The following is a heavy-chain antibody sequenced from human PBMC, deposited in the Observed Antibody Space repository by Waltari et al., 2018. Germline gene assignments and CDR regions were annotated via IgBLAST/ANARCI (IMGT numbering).Heavy chain of an antibody. CDR1: GFTVSSNY. Sequence: EVQLVETGGGLIQPGGSLRLSCAASGFTVSSNYMSWVRQDPGTGLGWVSVIYSGGSTYYADSVKGRFTISRDNSKNTLYLQMNSLRAEDTAVYYCARGQDYDILTGKRSDYYYMDVWGKGTTVTVSS. CDR2: IYSGGST. J-gene: IGHJ6*03. D-gene: IGHD3-9*01. CDR3: ARGQDYDILTGKRSDYYYMDV. V-gene: IGHV3-53*02.